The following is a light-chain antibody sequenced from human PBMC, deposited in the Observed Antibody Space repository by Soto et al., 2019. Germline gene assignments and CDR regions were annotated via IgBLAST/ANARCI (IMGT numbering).Light chain of an antibody. CDR3: PQLNSFPIP. CDR1: QGISSF. V-gene: IGKV1-9*01. CDR2: GAS. Sequence: IPLTQSPSSLSASVGDRVTITCRASQGISSFLAWYQQKPGKAPKLLIYGASTLQSGVPSRFRGSGPGTDFTLTIGSLQPEDFATYYCPQLNSFPIPFGPGTKVDIK. J-gene: IGKJ3*01.